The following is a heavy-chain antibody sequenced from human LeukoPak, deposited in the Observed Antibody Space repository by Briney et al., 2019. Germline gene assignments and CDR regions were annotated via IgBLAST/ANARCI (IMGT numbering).Heavy chain of an antibody. CDR2: IYHSGST. D-gene: IGHD3-22*01. Sequence: SETLSLTCTVSGYSISSGYYWGWIRQPPGKGLEWIGSIYHSGSTYYNPSLKSRVTISVDTSKNQFSLKLSSVTAADTAVYYCAREADYYDSSGYSAEYFQHWGQGTLVTVSS. CDR3: AREADYYDSSGYSAEYFQH. J-gene: IGHJ1*01. CDR1: GYSISSGYY. V-gene: IGHV4-38-2*02.